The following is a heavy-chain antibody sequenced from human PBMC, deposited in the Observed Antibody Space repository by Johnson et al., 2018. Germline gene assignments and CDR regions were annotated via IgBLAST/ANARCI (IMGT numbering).Heavy chain of an antibody. D-gene: IGHD3-16*01. CDR3: ARDSRGIWGPHYDGMDV. CDR1: GYTFTSYY. V-gene: IGHV1-46*01. Sequence: QVQLVESGAEVKKPGASVKVSCKASGYTFTSYYMHWVRQAPGQGLEWMGIINPSGGSTSYAQKFQGRVTMTRDTSTSTVYMELSSLRSEDTAVYYCARDSRGIWGPHYDGMDVWGQGTTVTVSS. J-gene: IGHJ6*02. CDR2: INPSGGST.